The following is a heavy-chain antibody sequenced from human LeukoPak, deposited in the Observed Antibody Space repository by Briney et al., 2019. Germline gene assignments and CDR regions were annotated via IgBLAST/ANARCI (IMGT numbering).Heavy chain of an antibody. V-gene: IGHV4-34*01. CDR3: ASPCCSSTSCYWGY. Sequence: SETLSLTCAVYGGSFSGYYWSWIRQPPGKGLEWIGEINHSGSTNYNPSLKSRVTISVDTSKNQFSLKLSSVTAADTAVYYCASPCCSSTSCYWGYWGQGTLVTVSS. D-gene: IGHD2-2*01. CDR1: GGSFSGYY. J-gene: IGHJ4*02. CDR2: INHSGST.